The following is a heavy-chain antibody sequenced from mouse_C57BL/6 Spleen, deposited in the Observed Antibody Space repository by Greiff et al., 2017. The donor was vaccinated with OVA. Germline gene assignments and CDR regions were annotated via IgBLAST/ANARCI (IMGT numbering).Heavy chain of an antibody. CDR1: GFTFSSYA. V-gene: IGHV5-9-1*02. D-gene: IGHD3-2*02. CDR3: TREGTAQAWFAY. J-gene: IGHJ3*01. CDR2: ISSGGDYI. Sequence: DVMLVESGEGLVKPGGSLKLSCAASGFTFSSYAMSWVRQTPEKRLEWVAYISSGGDYIYYADTVKGRFTISRDNARNTLYLQMSSLKSEDTAMXYCTREGTAQAWFAYWGQGTLVTVSA.